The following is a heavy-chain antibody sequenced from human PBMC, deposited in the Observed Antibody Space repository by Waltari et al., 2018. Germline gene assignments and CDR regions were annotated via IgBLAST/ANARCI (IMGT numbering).Heavy chain of an antibody. D-gene: IGHD1-1*01. V-gene: IGHV1-2*06. CDR2: INPSSGGT. J-gene: IGHJ4*02. Sequence: QVQLVQSGAEVKKPGASVKVSCKASGYTFTGYYMHWVRQAPGQGLEWMGRINPSSGGTNYAQKFQGRVTMTRDTSISTAYMELSRLRSDDTAVYYCATGTTGTAWRGYYFDYWGQGTLVTVSS. CDR1: GYTFTGYY. CDR3: ATGTTGTAWRGYYFDY.